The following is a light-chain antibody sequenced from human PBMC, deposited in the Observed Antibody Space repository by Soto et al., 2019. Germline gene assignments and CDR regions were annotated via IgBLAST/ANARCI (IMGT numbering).Light chain of an antibody. CDR1: QSVSNF. J-gene: IGKJ2*01. Sequence: EIVLTQSPATLSLSPGERATLSCRASQSVSNFLAWYQQKPGQAPRLLIYDASKRATGIPARFSGSGSGTDFTLTISSLEPEDFAVYYCQQRSTWPPEYTFGQGTQLQIK. V-gene: IGKV3-11*01. CDR3: QQRSTWPPEYT. CDR2: DAS.